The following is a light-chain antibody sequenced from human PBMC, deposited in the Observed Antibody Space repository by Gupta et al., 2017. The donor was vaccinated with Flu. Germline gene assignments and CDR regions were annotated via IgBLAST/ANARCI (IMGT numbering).Light chain of an antibody. CDR1: QGIINN. CDR2: AAS. J-gene: IGKJ5*01. Sequence: DIKLTQSPSSLSTSVGDRVTITCRASQGIINNLAWFQQKPGKGPKSLIYAASSLQSGVPSKFSGSGSVSGTDFTLTISSLQPEDSVTYFCQQYNSYPPTFGQGTRLEIK. V-gene: IGKV1-16*02. CDR3: QQYNSYPPT.